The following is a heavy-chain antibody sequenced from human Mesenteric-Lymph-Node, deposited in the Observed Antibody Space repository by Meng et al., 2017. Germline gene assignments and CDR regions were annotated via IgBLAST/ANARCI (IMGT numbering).Heavy chain of an antibody. CDR3: AKDSGNNGWYFDL. J-gene: IGHJ2*01. V-gene: IGHV3-15*01. CDR1: GFTFSNAW. D-gene: IGHD1-26*01. Sequence: GESLKISCAASGFTFSNAWMSWVRQAPGKGLEWVGRIKSKTDGGTTDYAAPVKGRFTISRDDSKNTLYLQMNSLRGDDTAVYSCAKDSGNNGWYFDLWGRGTLVTVSS. CDR2: IKSKTDGGTT.